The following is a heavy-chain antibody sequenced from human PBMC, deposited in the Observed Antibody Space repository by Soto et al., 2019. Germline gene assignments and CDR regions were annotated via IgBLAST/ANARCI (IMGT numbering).Heavy chain of an antibody. CDR2: ISDDGSNE. CDR3: AKDESKISAAGPRFDP. J-gene: IGHJ5*02. D-gene: IGHD6-13*01. CDR1: GFTFSSFG. V-gene: IGHV3-30*18. Sequence: GALRLSCAASGFTFSSFGIHWVRQAPGKGLEWVAVISDDGSNEYYADSVKGRFTISRDNSKSTLYLQMNSLRAEDSAVYYCAKDESKISAAGPRFDPWGQGTLVTVSS.